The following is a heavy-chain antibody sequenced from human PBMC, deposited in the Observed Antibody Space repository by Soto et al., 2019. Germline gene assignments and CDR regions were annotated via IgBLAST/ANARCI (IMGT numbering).Heavy chain of an antibody. J-gene: IGHJ3*02. CDR1: CFTFSNAW. V-gene: IGHV3-15*07. Sequence: GGALRLSCAASCFTFSNAWMNWVRQARGEGLGWGGRIKSKTDGGTTDYAPPVKGRFTISRDNSKNSLYLHMNSLTTEDTALYSCAKFGWGGSYSESHASDIWGQGTMVTVSS. CDR2: IKSKTDGGTT. CDR3: AKFGWGGSYSESHASDI. D-gene: IGHD1-26*01.